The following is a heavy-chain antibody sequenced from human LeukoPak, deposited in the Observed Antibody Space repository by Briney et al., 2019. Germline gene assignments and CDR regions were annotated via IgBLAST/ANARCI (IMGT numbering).Heavy chain of an antibody. CDR2: ISSSGSTI. D-gene: IGHD2/OR15-2a*01. J-gene: IGHJ4*02. Sequence: GGSLRLSCAASGFTFSSYEMNWVRQAPGKGLEWVSFISSSGSTIYYADSVKGRFTISRDNSKSTLSLQMNSLRAEDTAIYYCATYRQVLLPFESWGQGTLVTVSS. CDR1: GFTFSSYE. V-gene: IGHV3-48*03. CDR3: ATYRQVLLPFES.